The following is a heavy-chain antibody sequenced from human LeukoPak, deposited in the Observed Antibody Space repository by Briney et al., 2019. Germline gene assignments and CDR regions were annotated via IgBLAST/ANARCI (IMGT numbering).Heavy chain of an antibody. CDR3: TRGQSYCGADCYSD. Sequence: GGSLRLSCAASGFSVSSYYMSWVRQPPGKGLEWVSVMYTGGGRYYGDSVKGRFTISRDNSKNTVSLQMNSLRVEDTALYYCTRGQSYCGADCYSDWGQGTLVTVSS. CDR2: MYTGGGR. V-gene: IGHV3-66*01. J-gene: IGHJ4*02. CDR1: GFSVSSYY. D-gene: IGHD2-21*02.